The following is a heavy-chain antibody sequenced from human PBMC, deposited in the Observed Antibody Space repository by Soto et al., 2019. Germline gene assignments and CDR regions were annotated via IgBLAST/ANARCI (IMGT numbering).Heavy chain of an antibody. CDR1: GDTFSSYA. CDR3: ARVTPSGYFDY. J-gene: IGHJ4*02. D-gene: IGHD1-26*01. CDR2: IIPKFNTI. Sequence: SVKVSCKASGDTFSSYAISWVRQAPGQGLEWMGGIIPKFNTIDHGQKFQGRVTIAADKSTSTAYMELSSLRSDDTAVYYCARVTPSGYFDYWAQGTLVTVSS. V-gene: IGHV1-69*06.